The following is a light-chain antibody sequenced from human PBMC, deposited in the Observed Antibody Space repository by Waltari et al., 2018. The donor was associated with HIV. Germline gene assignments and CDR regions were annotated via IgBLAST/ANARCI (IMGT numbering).Light chain of an antibody. CDR1: LSVLYTSQNKNY. V-gene: IGKV4-1*01. CDR3: QQYLATPVT. J-gene: IGKJ4*01. CDR2: WAS. Sequence: DTVMTQSPDALAVSLGVRATITCQSSLSVLYTSQNKNYLDWYQKKPGQPPRVLLYWASTRESGVPDRFSGSGSATDFSLTISSLQAEDVAVYYCQQYLATPVTFGGGTKVEIK.